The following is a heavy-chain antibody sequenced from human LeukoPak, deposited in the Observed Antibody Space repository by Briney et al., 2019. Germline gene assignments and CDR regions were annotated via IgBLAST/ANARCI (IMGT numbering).Heavy chain of an antibody. D-gene: IGHD6-25*01. CDR2: LNWNSGGI. Sequence: PGGSLRLSCAASGFTFDDYAMHCVRQVPGKGQEWVSGLNWNSGGIVYADSVKGRFTISRDNAKNSLYLQMNSLRAEDMALYYCAKGGSAPRSQDYYYYYMDVWGKGTTVTVSS. CDR3: AKGGSAPRSQDYYYYYMDV. V-gene: IGHV3-9*03. CDR1: GFTFDDYA. J-gene: IGHJ6*03.